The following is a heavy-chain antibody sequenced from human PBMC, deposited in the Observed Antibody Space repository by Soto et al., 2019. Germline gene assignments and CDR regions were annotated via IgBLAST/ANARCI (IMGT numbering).Heavy chain of an antibody. CDR3: AKGFFGELLFDY. D-gene: IGHD3-16*01. CDR2: ISGSGGST. Sequence: EVQLLESGGGLVQPGGSLRLSCAASGFTFSSYAMSWVRQAPGKGLEWVSAISGSGGSTYYADSVKGRFTISRDNSKNTLYLQMNSLRAEDTVVYYCAKGFFGELLFDYWGQGTLVTVSS. CDR1: GFTFSSYA. V-gene: IGHV3-23*01. J-gene: IGHJ4*02.